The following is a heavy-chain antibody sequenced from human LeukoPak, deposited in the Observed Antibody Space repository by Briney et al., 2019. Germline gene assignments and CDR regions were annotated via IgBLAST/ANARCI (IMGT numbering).Heavy chain of an antibody. CDR3: ARQKRGYSSGWSVFFDY. CDR2: IYYSGST. D-gene: IGHD6-19*01. Sequence: SETLSLTCTVSGGSISSSSYYWGWIRQPPGKGLEWIGRIYYSGSTYYNPSLKSRVTISVDTSKNQFSLKLSSVTAADTAVYYCARQKRGYSSGWSVFFDYWGQGTLVTVSS. CDR1: GGSISSSSYY. V-gene: IGHV4-39*01. J-gene: IGHJ4*02.